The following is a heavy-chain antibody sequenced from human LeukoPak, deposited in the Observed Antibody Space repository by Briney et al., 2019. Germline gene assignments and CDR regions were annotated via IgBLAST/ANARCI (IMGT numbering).Heavy chain of an antibody. D-gene: IGHD3-3*01. Sequence: GASVKVSCKASGYTFTGYYMHWVRQAPGQGLEWMGWINPNSGATNYAQKFQGRVTMTRDTSISTAYMELSRLRSDDTAVYYCARDYEWSNLNWFDPWGQGTLVIVSS. CDR1: GYTFTGYY. J-gene: IGHJ5*02. CDR2: INPNSGAT. V-gene: IGHV1-2*02. CDR3: ARDYEWSNLNWFDP.